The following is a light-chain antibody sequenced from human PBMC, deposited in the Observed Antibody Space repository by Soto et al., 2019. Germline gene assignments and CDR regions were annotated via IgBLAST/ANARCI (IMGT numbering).Light chain of an antibody. CDR2: DVI. CDR1: SSDVGGYNH. CDR3: SSYTSSSTGV. Sequence: QSVLTQPASVSGSPGQSITISCTGTSSDVGGYNHVSWYQQHPGKAPKLIIYDVINRLSGVSNRFSGSKSGNTASLTISGLQAEDEADYYCSSYTSSSTGVFGTGTKVTVL. V-gene: IGLV2-14*01. J-gene: IGLJ1*01.